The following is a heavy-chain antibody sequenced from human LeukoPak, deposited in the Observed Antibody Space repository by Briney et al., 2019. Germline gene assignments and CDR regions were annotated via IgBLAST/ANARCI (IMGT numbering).Heavy chain of an antibody. CDR3: ARDGLLGYCSSTSCYGFQDYYYYGMDV. CDR1: GYTFTSYY. V-gene: IGHV1-46*01. J-gene: IGHJ6*02. CDR2: INPSGGST. Sequence: WASVKVSCKASGYTFTSYYMHWVRQAPGQGLEWMGIINPSGGSTSYAQKFQGRVTMTRDTSTSTVYMELSSLRSEGTAVYYCARDGLLGYCSSTSCYGFQDYYYYGMDVWGQGTTVTVSS. D-gene: IGHD2-2*01.